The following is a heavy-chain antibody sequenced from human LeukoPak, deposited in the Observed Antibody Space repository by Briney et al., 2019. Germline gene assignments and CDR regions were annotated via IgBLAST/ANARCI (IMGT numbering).Heavy chain of an antibody. CDR1: GFTFSSYW. CDR2: IKEDGREK. Sequence: GGSLRLSCGASGFTFSSYWMRWVRQAPGKGLEWVANIKEDGREKYYGDSVKGRFTISRDNTKNSLYLQMNSLRAEDTAVYYCARDGITIFGVVKDWFDPWGQGTLVTVSS. J-gene: IGHJ5*02. CDR3: ARDGITIFGVVKDWFDP. V-gene: IGHV3-7*01. D-gene: IGHD3-3*01.